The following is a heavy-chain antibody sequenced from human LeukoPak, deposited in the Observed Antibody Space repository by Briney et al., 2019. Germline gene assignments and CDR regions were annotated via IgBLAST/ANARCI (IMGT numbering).Heavy chain of an antibody. V-gene: IGHV3-21*01. CDR1: GFDLSPYT. CDR2: ISSSSSYM. CDR3: ARRVTTFLS. D-gene: IGHD4-17*01. Sequence: GGSLRLSCSAFGFDLSPYTMNWVSQAPGKGLDWVASISSSSSYMYYGDLVKGRFTISRDNAKNTLYLQLDSLRDEDKATYYCARRVTTFLSWGQGTLVIVSS. J-gene: IGHJ4*02.